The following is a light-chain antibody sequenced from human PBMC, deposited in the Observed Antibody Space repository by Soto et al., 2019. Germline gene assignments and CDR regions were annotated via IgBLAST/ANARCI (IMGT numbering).Light chain of an antibody. V-gene: IGKV4-1*01. CDR1: QSLFSNSNNNDY. Sequence: DIVMTQSPDFLAVSLGERATINCKSSQSLFSNSNNNDYLAWYQQKAGQPPKLLIYWASTRESGVPDRFSGSGSGTDFTLTISSLQAEDVAVYYCQQYYSTPQTFGQGTKVEIK. CDR2: WAS. J-gene: IGKJ1*01. CDR3: QQYYSTPQT.